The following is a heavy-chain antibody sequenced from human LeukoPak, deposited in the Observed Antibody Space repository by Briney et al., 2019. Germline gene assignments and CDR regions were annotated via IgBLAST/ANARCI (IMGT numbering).Heavy chain of an antibody. CDR1: GFTFSSYA. V-gene: IGHV3-23*01. Sequence: GGSLRLSCAASGFTFSSYAMSWVRQAPGKGLEWVSAISGSGGSTYYADSVKGRFTISRDNSKNTLYLQMNSLRVEDTAVYYCAKDTARSGRYSGYEIDYWGQGTLVTVSS. D-gene: IGHD5-12*01. J-gene: IGHJ4*02. CDR2: ISGSGGST. CDR3: AKDTARSGRYSGYEIDY.